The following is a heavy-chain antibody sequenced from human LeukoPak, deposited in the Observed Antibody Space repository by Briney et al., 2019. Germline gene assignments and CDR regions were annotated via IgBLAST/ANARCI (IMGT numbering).Heavy chain of an antibody. CDR1: GFTFGDYA. D-gene: IGHD5-18*01. Sequence: GGSLRLSCTASGFTFGDYAMTWVRQAPGKGLEWVGFIRSKAYGGTTEYAASVKGRFTISRDDSKSIAYLQMNGLKTEDTAVYYCTRDYGYTAPFDYWGQGTLVTVSS. CDR3: TRDYGYTAPFDY. CDR2: IRSKAYGGTT. V-gene: IGHV3-49*04. J-gene: IGHJ4*02.